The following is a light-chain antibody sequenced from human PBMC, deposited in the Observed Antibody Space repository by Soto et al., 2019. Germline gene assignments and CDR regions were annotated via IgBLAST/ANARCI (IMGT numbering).Light chain of an antibody. CDR1: SSNIGAGDD. J-gene: IGLJ3*02. V-gene: IGLV1-40*01. CDR2: GDS. Sequence: QSVLTQPPSVSGAPGQRVTISCTGSSSNIGAGDDVHWYQQLPGTAPKLHIYGDSKRPSGVPNRFSGSKSGTSASLAIAGIQADDGADYYCQNYDSSLRGYWVFGGGSKVTVL. CDR3: QNYDSSLRGYWV.